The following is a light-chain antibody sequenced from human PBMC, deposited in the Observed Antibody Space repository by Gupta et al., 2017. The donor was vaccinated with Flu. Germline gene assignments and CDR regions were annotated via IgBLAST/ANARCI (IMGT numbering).Light chain of an antibody. CDR2: GAS. Sequence: EIVLTQSPGTLSLSPGERATLSCRASQSVSNDYLAWYQQKPGQAPRLLIYGASSRASGIPDRFSGSGSGTDFTLTISRLEPEDFAVFYCQQYGSSPDTFGQGTKVEI. CDR1: QSVSNDY. V-gene: IGKV3-20*01. CDR3: QQYGSSPDT. J-gene: IGKJ2*01.